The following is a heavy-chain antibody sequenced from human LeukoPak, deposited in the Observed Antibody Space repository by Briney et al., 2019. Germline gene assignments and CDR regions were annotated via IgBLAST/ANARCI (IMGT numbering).Heavy chain of an antibody. CDR2: ISYDGSNK. D-gene: IGHD6-13*01. V-gene: IGHV3-30*03. J-gene: IGHJ5*02. CDR1: GFTFTSYV. Sequence: PGRSLRLSCAASGFTFTSYVMHWVRQAPGKGLQWVALISYDGSNKYYADSVKGRFTIPRDNSKNTLYLQMNSLRAEDTAVYYCARPRGAAAGTFGFDPWGQGTLVTVSS. CDR3: ARPRGAAAGTFGFDP.